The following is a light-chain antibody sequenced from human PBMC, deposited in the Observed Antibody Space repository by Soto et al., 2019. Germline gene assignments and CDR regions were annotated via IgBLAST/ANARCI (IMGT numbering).Light chain of an antibody. CDR3: SSYTTSNTRQIV. V-gene: IGLV2-14*03. CDR2: DVS. CDR1: SSDVGGYNY. Sequence: SVLTQPSYVYGSPGESITISCTGTSSDVGGYNYVSWYQHHPGKAPKLMIYDVSNRPSGVSNRFSGSKSGNTASLTISGLQPEDEADYYCSSYTTSNTRQIVLGTGTKVTVL. J-gene: IGLJ1*01.